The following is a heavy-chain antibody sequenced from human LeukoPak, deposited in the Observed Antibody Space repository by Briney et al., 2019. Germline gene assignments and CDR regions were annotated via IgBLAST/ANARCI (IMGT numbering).Heavy chain of an antibody. CDR2: IYYSGST. V-gene: IGHV4-59*08. CDR3: ARNHGGSYYHYYYYMDV. J-gene: IGHJ6*03. CDR1: GGSISSYY. Sequence: SETLSLTCTVSGGSISSYYWSWIRQPPGKGLEWIGYIYYSGSTYYNPSLKSRVTISVDTSKNQFSLKLSSVTAADTAVYYCARNHGGSYYHYYYYMDVWGKGTTVAVSS. D-gene: IGHD1-26*01.